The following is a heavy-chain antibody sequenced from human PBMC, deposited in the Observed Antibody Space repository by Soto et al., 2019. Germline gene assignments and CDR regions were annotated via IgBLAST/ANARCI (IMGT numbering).Heavy chain of an antibody. CDR3: ARGALTTYFDY. CDR2: FYYSGST. Sequence: QVQLQESGPGLVKPSETLSLTCAVSGGSISSYYWSWIRQPPGKGLEWIGYFYYSGSTNYNPTLKGRVTISVDTSKNQLSLKLRSVSDADTAVYYCARGALTTYFDYWGQGTLVTVSS. CDR1: GGSISSYY. V-gene: IGHV4-59*01. J-gene: IGHJ4*02.